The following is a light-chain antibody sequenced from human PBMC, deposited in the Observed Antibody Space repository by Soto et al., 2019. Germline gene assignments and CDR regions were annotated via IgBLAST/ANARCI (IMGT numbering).Light chain of an antibody. CDR2: ASS. CDR1: QSISIY. CDR3: QQTYSNPRT. V-gene: IGKV1-39*01. J-gene: IGKJ1*01. Sequence: DIQMTQSPSSLSASVGDRVTITCRTSQSISIYLNWYQQIPGKAPKLLLYASSNLHTGVPSRFSGSASGTDFTLTISSLQPEDSATYYCQQTYSNPRTFGQGTKVEIK.